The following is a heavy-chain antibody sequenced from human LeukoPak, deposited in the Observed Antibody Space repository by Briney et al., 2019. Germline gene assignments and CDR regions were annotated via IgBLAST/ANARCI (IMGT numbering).Heavy chain of an antibody. D-gene: IGHD2-2*01. V-gene: IGHV3-43*02. Sequence: GGSLRLSCAASGFTFDDYAMHWVRQAPGKGLEWVSLMSGDGGSTYYADSVKGRFTISRDNSKNTLYLQMNSLRAEDTAVYYCAKDLNRYQLLYYFDYWGQGTLVTVSS. CDR2: MSGDGGST. J-gene: IGHJ4*02. CDR1: GFTFDDYA. CDR3: AKDLNRYQLLYYFDY.